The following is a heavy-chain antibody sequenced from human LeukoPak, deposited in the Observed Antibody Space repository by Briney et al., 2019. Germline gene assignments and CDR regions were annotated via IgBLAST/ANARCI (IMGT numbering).Heavy chain of an antibody. V-gene: IGHV3-15*01. J-gene: IGHJ4*02. Sequence: PGGSLRLSCAASEFTFTNAWMSWVRQAPGKGLEWVGRIKSNADGGTPDYAAPVRGRFTISRDDSKNTLYLQMNSLKTEDTAVYYCTTDLKSWPQRLRCIWGQGTLVTVSS. CDR3: TTDLKSWPQRLRCI. D-gene: IGHD4-17*01. CDR1: EFTFTNAW. CDR2: IKSNADGGTP.